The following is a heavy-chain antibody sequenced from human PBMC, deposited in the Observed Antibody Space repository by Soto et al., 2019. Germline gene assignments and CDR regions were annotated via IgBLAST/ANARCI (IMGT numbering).Heavy chain of an antibody. V-gene: IGHV3-23*01. Sequence: EVQLLESGGDLVQPGGPLRLSCAASGFTFSSYAMSWVRQAPGKGLEWVSSFSGSGAYTSYADSVNGPFAISRDNSKNTLNLRMNNLRAEDTAVYYCAKGGSSSWKSFFDYWGRGTLVTVSS. J-gene: IGHJ4*02. D-gene: IGHD6-13*01. CDR2: FSGSGAYT. CDR3: AKGGSSSWKSFFDY. CDR1: GFTFSSYA.